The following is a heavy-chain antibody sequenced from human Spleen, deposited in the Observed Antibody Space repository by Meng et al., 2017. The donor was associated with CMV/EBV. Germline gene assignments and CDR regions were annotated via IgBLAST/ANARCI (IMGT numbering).Heavy chain of an antibody. J-gene: IGHJ4*02. Sequence: SGFTFSSYAMGWVRQGPGKGLGWVSAISGSDGSTYYADSVKGRFTISRDNSKNTLYLQMNSLRAEDTAVYYCAKGLSITIFGVLTHWGQGTLVTVSS. D-gene: IGHD3-3*01. CDR3: AKGLSITIFGVLTH. CDR1: GFTFSSYA. CDR2: ISGSDGST. V-gene: IGHV3-23*01.